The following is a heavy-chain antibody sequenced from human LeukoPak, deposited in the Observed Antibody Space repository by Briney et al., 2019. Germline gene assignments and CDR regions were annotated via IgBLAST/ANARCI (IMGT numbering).Heavy chain of an antibody. D-gene: IGHD3-16*01. V-gene: IGHV3-74*01. Sequence: PGGSLRLSCAASGFTFSSYWMHWVRQAPGKGLVWVSRINTDGSSTSYADSVKGRFTISRDNAKNTLYLQMNSLRAEDTAVYYCAGEFHNPSHDYWGQGTLVTVSS. J-gene: IGHJ4*02. CDR3: AGEFHNPSHDY. CDR2: INTDGSST. CDR1: GFTFSSYW.